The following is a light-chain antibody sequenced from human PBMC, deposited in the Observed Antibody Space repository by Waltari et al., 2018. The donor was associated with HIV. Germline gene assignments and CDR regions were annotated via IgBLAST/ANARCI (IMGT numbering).Light chain of an antibody. CDR2: AAS. CDR3: QQSYDAPYT. V-gene: IGKV1-39*01. CDR1: QSIRNY. Sequence: DIQMTQSPSSLSASVGDRVTITCRSGQSIRNYLNWYQQQPGKAPKLLLYAASSLQSGVPSRFSGSASGTDFTLTISSLQPEDFATYDCQQSYDAPYTFGQGTKLEIK. J-gene: IGKJ2*01.